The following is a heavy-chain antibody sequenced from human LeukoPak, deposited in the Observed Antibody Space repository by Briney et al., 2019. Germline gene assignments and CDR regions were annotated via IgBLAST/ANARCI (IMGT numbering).Heavy chain of an antibody. CDR3: ARGGGSYFDLYYYYMDV. CDR2: INPNSGGT. V-gene: IGHV1-2*02. CDR1: VYTVTGYY. D-gene: IGHD1-26*01. Sequence: ASVKVSCKASVYTVTGYYMHWVRQAPGQGLEWMGGINPNSGGTNYAQKFQGRVTMTRDTSISTAYMELSRLRSDDTAVYYCARGGGSYFDLYYYYMDVWGKGTTVTISS. J-gene: IGHJ6*03.